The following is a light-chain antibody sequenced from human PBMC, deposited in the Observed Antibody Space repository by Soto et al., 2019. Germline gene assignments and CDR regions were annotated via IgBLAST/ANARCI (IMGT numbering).Light chain of an antibody. CDR2: GAS. J-gene: IGKJ4*01. CDR1: HPISSY. CDR3: QQFNDYPLT. Sequence: RVTITGCASHPISSYLAWYQQKPGKHPKLLIYGASTLQSDVPSRFSVSGSGTEFTLTVSSLQAEDSATYYCQQFNDYPLTFGGGTKVDIK. V-gene: IGKV1-9*01.